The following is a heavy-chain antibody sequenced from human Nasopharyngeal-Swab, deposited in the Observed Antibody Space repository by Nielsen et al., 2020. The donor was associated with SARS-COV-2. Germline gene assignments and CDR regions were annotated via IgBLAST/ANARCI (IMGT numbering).Heavy chain of an antibody. Sequence: SETLSLTCAVYGGSFSGYYWSWIRQPPGKGLEWIGEINHSGSTNYNPSLKSRVTISVDTSKNQFSLKLNSVTAADTAVYYCARRGGQLAPDYWGQGTLVTVSS. CDR2: INHSGST. V-gene: IGHV4-34*01. CDR3: ARRGGQLAPDY. D-gene: IGHD6-13*01. CDR1: GGSFSGYY. J-gene: IGHJ4*02.